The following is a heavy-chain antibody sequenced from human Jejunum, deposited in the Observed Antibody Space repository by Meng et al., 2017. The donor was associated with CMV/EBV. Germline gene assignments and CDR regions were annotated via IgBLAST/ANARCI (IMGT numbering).Heavy chain of an antibody. Sequence: QVPLKAPGPTPVKPTQNLTLTCTFSGFSLSTSEVGVGWIRQPPGKALEWLAVIYWDDDKRYSPSLKSRLTITKDTSKNQVVLTLTNMDPVDTATYYCALFTRSWFDPWGQGTLVTVSS. V-gene: IGHV2-5*02. J-gene: IGHJ5*02. CDR1: GFSLSTSEVG. D-gene: IGHD2-2*01. CDR3: ALFTRSWFDP. CDR2: IYWDDDK.